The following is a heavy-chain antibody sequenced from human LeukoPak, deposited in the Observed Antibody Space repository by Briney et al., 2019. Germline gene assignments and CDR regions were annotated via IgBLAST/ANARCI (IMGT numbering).Heavy chain of an antibody. J-gene: IGHJ5*02. D-gene: IGHD2-8*02. CDR3: ARDLRIGGSLVDWFDP. V-gene: IGHV1-18*04. Sequence: GASVKVSCKASGYTFTSYGISWVRQAPGQGLEWMGWISAYNGNTNYAQKLQGRVTMTTDTSTNTAYMELRSLRSDDTAVYYCARDLRIGGSLVDWFDPWGQGTLVTVSS. CDR1: GYTFTSYG. CDR2: ISAYNGNT.